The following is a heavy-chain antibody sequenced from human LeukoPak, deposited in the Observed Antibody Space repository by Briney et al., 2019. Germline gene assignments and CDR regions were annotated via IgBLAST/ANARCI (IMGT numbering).Heavy chain of an antibody. D-gene: IGHD5-24*01. CDR3: ARRDDGFDY. J-gene: IGHJ4*02. CDR1: GGSISSSSYY. CDR2: IYYSGST. V-gene: IGHV4-39*01. Sequence: KASETLSLTCTVSGGSISSSSYYWGWIRQPPGKGLEWIGSIYYSGSTYYNPSLKSRVTISVDTSKNQFSLKLSSVTAADTAVYYCARRDDGFDYWGQGTLVTVSS.